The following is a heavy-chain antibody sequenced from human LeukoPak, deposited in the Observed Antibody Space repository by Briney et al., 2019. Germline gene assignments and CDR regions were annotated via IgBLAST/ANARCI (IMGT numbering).Heavy chain of an antibody. CDR2: IYYSGST. CDR1: GGSVSSVGYY. D-gene: IGHD3-16*01. V-gene: IGHV4-31*03. Sequence: SQTLSLTCTVSGGSVSSVGYYWTWIRQHPGKGLGWIGYIYYSGSTYYNPSLKSRVTISVDTSKNQFSLKLSSVTAADTAVYYCASTASWGLFDSWGQGTLVTVSS. CDR3: ASTASWGLFDS. J-gene: IGHJ5*01.